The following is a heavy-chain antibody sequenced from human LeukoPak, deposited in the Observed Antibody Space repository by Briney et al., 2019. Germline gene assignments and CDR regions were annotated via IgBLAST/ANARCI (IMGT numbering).Heavy chain of an antibody. V-gene: IGHV3-21*01. CDR2: ISRSSSYI. CDR3: ARGSSSQNYYYYYGMDV. CDR1: GFTFSSYS. D-gene: IGHD6-13*01. J-gene: IGHJ6*02. Sequence: SGGSLRLSCAASGFTFSSYSMNWVRQAPGKGLEWVSSISRSSSYIYYADSVKGRFTISRDNAKNSLYLQMNSLRAEDTAVYYCARGSSSQNYYYYYGMDVWGQGTTVTVSS.